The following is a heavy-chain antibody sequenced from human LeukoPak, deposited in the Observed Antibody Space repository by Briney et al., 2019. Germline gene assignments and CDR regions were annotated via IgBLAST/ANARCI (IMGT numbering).Heavy chain of an antibody. CDR1: GFTFSSYH. CDR3: ARLADYDSSGYFDY. V-gene: IGHV3-7*01. CDR2: IRQDGSEK. Sequence: GGSLRLSCVVSGFTFSSYHMNWVRQAPGKGLEWVANIRQDGSEKYYVASVRGRFTISRDNAKNSLYLQMNSLRGEDTAVYYCARLADYDSSGYFDYWGQGTLVTVSS. J-gene: IGHJ4*02. D-gene: IGHD3-22*01.